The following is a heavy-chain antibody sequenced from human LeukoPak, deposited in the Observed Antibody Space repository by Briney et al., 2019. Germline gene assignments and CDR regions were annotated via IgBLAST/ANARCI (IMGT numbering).Heavy chain of an antibody. CDR3: ARADWGVKRQY. CDR2: IYSGGST. CDR1: RVTASSDY. Sequence: PGGSLRLSCAPSRVTASSDYMSWVREAPGKGLEWVSVIYSGGSTYYADSVKRRFTISRDNSKNTLYLQMNSLRAEDTAVYYCARADWGVKRQYWGQGTLVTVSS. V-gene: IGHV3-53*01. J-gene: IGHJ4*02. D-gene: IGHD3/OR15-3a*01.